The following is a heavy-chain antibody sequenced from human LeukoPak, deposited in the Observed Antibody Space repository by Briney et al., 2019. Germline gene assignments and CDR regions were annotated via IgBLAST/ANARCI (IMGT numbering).Heavy chain of an antibody. J-gene: IGHJ4*02. CDR1: GFTFSSYS. CDR2: ISSSSTI. Sequence: SGGSLRLSCAASGFTFSSYSMNWVRQAPRKGLEWVSYISSSSTIYYADSVKGRFTISRDNAKNSLYLQMNSLRAEDTAVYYCASFVLRYFDWFDYWGQGTLVTVSS. CDR3: ASFVLRYFDWFDY. D-gene: IGHD3-9*01. V-gene: IGHV3-48*01.